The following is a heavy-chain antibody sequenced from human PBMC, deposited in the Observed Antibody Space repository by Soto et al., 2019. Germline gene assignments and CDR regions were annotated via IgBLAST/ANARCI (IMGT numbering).Heavy chain of an antibody. J-gene: IGHJ4*02. CDR3: ARNPPGSDLWSGYYQY. V-gene: IGHV1-18*01. CDR2: ISPSTHET. D-gene: IGHD3-3*01. Sequence: ASVKVSCKASGYSFSSYGITWVRQAPGQGLEWMGWISPSTHETNYAQKFQGRVTVTTDTSTSTAFIELRNLKSDDTAAYYCARNPPGSDLWSGYYQYWGQGTLVTVSS. CDR1: GYSFSSYG.